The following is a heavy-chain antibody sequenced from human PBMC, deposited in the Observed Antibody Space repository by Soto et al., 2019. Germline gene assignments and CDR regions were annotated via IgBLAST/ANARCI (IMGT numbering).Heavy chain of an antibody. Sequence: SETLSLTCTVSGGSISSGGYYWSWIRQHPGKGLEWIGYIYYSGSTYYNPSLKSRVTISVDTSKNQFSLKLSSVTAADTAVYYCASTACSSTSCYHYYGMDVWGQGTTVTVSS. J-gene: IGHJ6*02. V-gene: IGHV4-31*03. D-gene: IGHD2-2*01. CDR3: ASTACSSTSCYHYYGMDV. CDR2: IYYSGST. CDR1: GGSISSGGYY.